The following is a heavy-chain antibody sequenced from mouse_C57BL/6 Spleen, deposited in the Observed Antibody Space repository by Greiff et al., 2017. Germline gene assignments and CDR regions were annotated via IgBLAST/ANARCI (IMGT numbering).Heavy chain of an antibody. CDR3: TLYAGYYGD. CDR1: GYTFTSYW. J-gene: IGHJ2*01. Sequence: VQLKESGTVLARPGASVKMSCKTSGYTFTSYWMHWVKQRPGQGLEWIGAIYPGNSDTSYNPKFKGKAKLTADTSASTAYMELSSLTNEDSAVYYRTLYAGYYGDWGQGTTLTVAS. D-gene: IGHD2-3*01. V-gene: IGHV1-5*01. CDR2: IYPGNSDT.